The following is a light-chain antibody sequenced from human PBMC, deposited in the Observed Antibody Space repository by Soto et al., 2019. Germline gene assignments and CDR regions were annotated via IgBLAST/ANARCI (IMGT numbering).Light chain of an antibody. CDR3: QQSNNWPRT. Sequence: EIVMTQSPATLSVSPGERATLSCRASQSVSGNLAWYQQKPGQAPRLLIYGASTRATGIPARFSGSGSGTEFTLTFSSLQAEDFAVYYCQQSNNWPRTFGQVTKVEI. J-gene: IGKJ1*01. CDR2: GAS. CDR1: QSVSGN. V-gene: IGKV3-15*01.